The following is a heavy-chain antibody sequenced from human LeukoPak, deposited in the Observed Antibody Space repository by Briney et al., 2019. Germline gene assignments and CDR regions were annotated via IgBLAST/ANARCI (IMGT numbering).Heavy chain of an antibody. D-gene: IGHD2-2*01. CDR2: IYSGGST. CDR1: GFTVSSNY. V-gene: IGHV3-66*01. CDR3: ARDRWDIVVVPAAAEDDAFDI. Sequence: GGSLRLSCAASGFTVSSNYISWVRQAPGKGLEWVSVIYSGGSTYYADSVKGRFTISRDNSKNTLYLQMNSLRAEDTAVYYCARDRWDIVVVPAAAEDDAFDIWGQGTMVTVSS. J-gene: IGHJ3*02.